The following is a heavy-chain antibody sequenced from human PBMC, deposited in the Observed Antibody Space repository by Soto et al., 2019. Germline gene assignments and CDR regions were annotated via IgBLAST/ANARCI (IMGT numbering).Heavy chain of an antibody. V-gene: IGHV4-30-4*01. J-gene: IGHJ4*02. Sequence: SETLSLTCTVSGGSISSGDNYWSWIRQPPGKGLEWIGHSGSTNYNPSLKSRVTISVDTSKNQFSLKLSSVIAADTAVYYCARVTYSSSWFTFDFWGRGTLVTVSS. D-gene: IGHD6-13*01. CDR1: GGSISSGDNY. CDR3: ARVTYSSSWFTFDF. CDR2: SGST.